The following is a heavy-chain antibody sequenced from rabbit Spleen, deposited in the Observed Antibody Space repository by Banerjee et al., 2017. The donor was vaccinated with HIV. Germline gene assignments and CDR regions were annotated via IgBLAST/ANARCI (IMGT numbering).Heavy chain of an antibody. J-gene: IGHJ4*01. D-gene: IGHD6-1*01. Sequence: QEQLVESGGGLVKPEGSLTLTCKASGFDFSSNEICWVRQAPGKGLEWIACIDTSYGDTDYANWPKGRFTISKTSSTTVTLQMTSLTAADTATYFCARGDSVVSDGYPMWGPGTLVTVS. CDR2: IDTSYGDT. CDR1: GFDFSSNE. CDR3: ARGDSVVSDGYPM. V-gene: IGHV1S45*01.